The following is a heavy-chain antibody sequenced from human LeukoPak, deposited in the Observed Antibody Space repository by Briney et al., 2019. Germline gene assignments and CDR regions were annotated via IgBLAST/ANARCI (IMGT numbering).Heavy chain of an antibody. CDR3: AKDLIAAA. Sequence: GGSLRLSCEVSGFTFSSYAMHWVRQAPGKGLEWVAVISYDGSNKYYADSVKGRFTISRDNSKNTLYLQMNSLRAEDTAVYYCAKDLIAAAWGQGTLVTVSS. V-gene: IGHV3-30*04. D-gene: IGHD6-13*01. CDR1: GFTFSSYA. CDR2: ISYDGSNK. J-gene: IGHJ4*02.